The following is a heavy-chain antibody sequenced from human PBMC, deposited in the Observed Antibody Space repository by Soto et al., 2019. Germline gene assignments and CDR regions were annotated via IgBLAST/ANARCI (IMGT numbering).Heavy chain of an antibody. J-gene: IGHJ6*02. CDR1: GFTFSNYD. Sequence: GGSLRLSCAASGFTFSNYDMSWVRQAPGKGLEWVSGISKNGGNKYYADSVKGRFTISRDNSKNTLYLQMNSLRAEDTAVYYCAKVLEGYSYFSYYYGMDVWGQGTTVTVSS. CDR3: AKVLEGYSYFSYYYGMDV. CDR2: ISKNGGNK. D-gene: IGHD5-18*01. V-gene: IGHV3-23*01.